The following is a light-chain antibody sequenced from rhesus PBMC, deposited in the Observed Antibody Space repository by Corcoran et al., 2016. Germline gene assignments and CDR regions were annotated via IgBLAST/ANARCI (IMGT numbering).Light chain of an antibody. J-gene: IGKJ4*01. Sequence: DIQMTQSPSSLSASVGDTVTITCQASQGSGKYSTWYQQKPGKAPKVLIYDTSTLQSGVPSRFTGSGAGTEFTLTISSRQPEDFATYCCQQHNSYPLTFGGGTKVEIK. CDR2: DTS. V-gene: IGKV1-25*01. CDR1: QGSGKY. CDR3: QQHNSYPLT.